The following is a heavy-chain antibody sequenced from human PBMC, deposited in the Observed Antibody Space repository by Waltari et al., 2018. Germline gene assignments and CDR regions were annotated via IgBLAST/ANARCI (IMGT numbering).Heavy chain of an antibody. CDR1: GFTVSAYA. D-gene: IGHD4-17*01. CDR3: VRDLTDYGCFDY. J-gene: IGHJ4*02. V-gene: IGHV3-30*01. Sequence: QVQLVESGGGVVQPATSLRLSCAASGFTVSAYAVHWVRLAPGRGLDWVAYMAYSGTVQCYADSVKGRFTSSRYTSKNTVFLEMNSLRPEDTAIYYCVRDLTDYGCFDYWGQGTLVTVSS. CDR2: MAYSGTVQ.